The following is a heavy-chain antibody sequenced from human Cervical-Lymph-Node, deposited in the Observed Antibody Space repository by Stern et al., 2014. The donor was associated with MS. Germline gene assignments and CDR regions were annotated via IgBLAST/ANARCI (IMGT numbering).Heavy chain of an antibody. D-gene: IGHD5-18*01. CDR3: ARHSYGTGYNWFDP. J-gene: IGHJ5*02. CDR1: GFSLSTTGVR. Sequence: QVTLKESGPALVKPTQTLTLTCTFSGFSLSTTGVRVSWIRQPPGKALEWLARIDWDDDKFYSTSLKTRLTISKDTSKNQVVLTMTNMDPVDTGTYYCARHSYGTGYNWFDPWGQGTLVTVSS. V-gene: IGHV2-70*04. CDR2: IDWDDDK.